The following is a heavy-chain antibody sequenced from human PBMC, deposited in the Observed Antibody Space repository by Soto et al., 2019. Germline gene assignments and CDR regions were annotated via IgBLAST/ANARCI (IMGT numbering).Heavy chain of an antibody. CDR3: ATMPILRYFDSFDP. CDR1: GYTLTELA. V-gene: IGHV1-24*01. D-gene: IGHD3-9*01. Sequence: GASVKVSCKVSGYTLTELAMHWVRQAPGKGLEWMGGFDPEDGETIYAQKFQGRVTMTEDTSTDTAYMELSSLRSEDTAVYYCATMPILRYFDSFDPWGQGTLVTVSS. J-gene: IGHJ5*02. CDR2: FDPEDGET.